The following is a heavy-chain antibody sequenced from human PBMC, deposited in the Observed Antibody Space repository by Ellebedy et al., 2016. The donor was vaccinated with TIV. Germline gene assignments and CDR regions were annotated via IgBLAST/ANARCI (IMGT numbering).Heavy chain of an antibody. Sequence: PGGSLRLSCAASGFTFSRHWLHWIRQAPGKALVWLSRINGDGGFTSHADFVKGRFTISRDNAKNTLYLQMNSLKAEDTAMYYCSTLSDTGYWGHGTLVTVSS. D-gene: IGHD2-21*02. CDR3: STLSDTGY. CDR1: GFTFSRHW. J-gene: IGHJ4*01. V-gene: IGHV3-74*01. CDR2: INGDGGFT.